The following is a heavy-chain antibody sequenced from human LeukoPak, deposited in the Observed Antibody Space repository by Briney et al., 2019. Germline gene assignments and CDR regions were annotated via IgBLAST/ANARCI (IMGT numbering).Heavy chain of an antibody. CDR3: AREGYSYGQYYFDY. J-gene: IGHJ4*01. CDR2: INSDGSST. Sequence: PGGSLRLSCAASGFTFSSYWMHWVRQAPGKGLVWVSRINSDGSSTSYADSVKGRFTISRDNAKNTLYLQMNSLRAEDTAVYYCAREGYSYGQYYFDYWGQEPWSPSPQ. V-gene: IGHV3-74*01. CDR1: GFTFSSYW. D-gene: IGHD5-18*01.